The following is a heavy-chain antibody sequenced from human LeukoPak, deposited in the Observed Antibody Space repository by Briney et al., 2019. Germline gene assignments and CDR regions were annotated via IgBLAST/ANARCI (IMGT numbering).Heavy chain of an antibody. V-gene: IGHV4-59*08. CDR2: IYYSGST. J-gene: IGHJ3*02. D-gene: IGHD2-15*01. CDR3: ARRYCSGGSCSDAFDI. Sequence: PSETLSLTCTVSGGSISSYYWSWIRQPPGKGLEWIGYIYYSGSTNYNPSLKSRVTISVDTSKNQFSLKLSSVTAADTAVYYCARRYCSGGSCSDAFDIWGQGTMVTVSS. CDR1: GGSISSYY.